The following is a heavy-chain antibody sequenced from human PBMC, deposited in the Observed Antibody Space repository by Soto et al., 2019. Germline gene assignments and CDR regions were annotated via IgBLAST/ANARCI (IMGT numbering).Heavy chain of an antibody. CDR3: TRAARYYFDS. J-gene: IGHJ4*02. V-gene: IGHV3-72*01. Sequence: EVQLVESGGGLVQPGESLRLSCAASGFTFSDHYMDWVRQAPGKGLEWVGRSRNKAKSYTTEYAASVKGRFTISRDDSKNSLYLRMNSLKTEDTAVYYCTRAARYYFDSWGQGTLVTVSS. CDR2: SRNKAKSYTT. CDR1: GFTFSDHY.